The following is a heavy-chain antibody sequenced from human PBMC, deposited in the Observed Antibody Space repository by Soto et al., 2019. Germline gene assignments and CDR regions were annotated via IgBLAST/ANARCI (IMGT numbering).Heavy chain of an antibody. Sequence: QVQLQESGPGLVKPSQTLSLTCTVSGGSITNDDYYWNWIRQLPGKGLEWIGYIHNSGTTDYNPSLKSRVTISVDTSKSQFSLTLSSVTAADTAVYFCARQKQWLSPFDDWGQGTLVTVSS. J-gene: IGHJ4*02. V-gene: IGHV4-31*03. CDR2: IHNSGTT. CDR3: ARQKQWLSPFDD. D-gene: IGHD6-19*01. CDR1: GGSITNDDYY.